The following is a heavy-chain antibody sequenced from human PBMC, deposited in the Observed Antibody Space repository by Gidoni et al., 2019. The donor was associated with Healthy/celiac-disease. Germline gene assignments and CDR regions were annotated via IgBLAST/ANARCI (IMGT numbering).Heavy chain of an antibody. V-gene: IGHV3-43*01. CDR2: ISWDGGST. CDR1: GFTFADYT. D-gene: IGHD5-18*01. Sequence: EVQLVESGGVVVQPGGSLRLSCAASGFTFADYTMHWVRQAPGKGLEWVSLISWDGGSTYYADSVKGRFTISRDNSKNSLYLQMNSLRTEDTALYYCAKDTFRYSYGDYGMDVWGQGTTVTVSS. CDR3: AKDTFRYSYGDYGMDV. J-gene: IGHJ6*02.